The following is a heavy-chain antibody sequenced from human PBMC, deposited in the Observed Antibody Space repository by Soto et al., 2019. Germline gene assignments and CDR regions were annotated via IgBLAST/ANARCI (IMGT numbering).Heavy chain of an antibody. CDR3: ASGYCTNGVCYRQFDY. Sequence: TSETLSLTCTVSGGSISSYYWSWIRQPPGKGLEWIGYIYYSGSTNYNPSLKSRVTISVDTSKNQFSLKLSSVTAADTAVYYCASGYCTNGVCYRQFDYWGQGTLVTVSS. J-gene: IGHJ4*02. V-gene: IGHV4-59*08. CDR2: IYYSGST. CDR1: GGSISSYY. D-gene: IGHD2-8*01.